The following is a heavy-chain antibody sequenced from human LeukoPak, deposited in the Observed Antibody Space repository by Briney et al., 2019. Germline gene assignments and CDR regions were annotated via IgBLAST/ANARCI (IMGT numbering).Heavy chain of an antibody. CDR2: INDSGST. V-gene: IGHV4-34*01. CDR3: ARAYYYYMDV. Sequence: SETLSLTCAVYGGSFSDYYRSWIRQPPGKGLEWIGEINDSGSTYYNPSLRSRVTMSIETSKNQFSLKLTSVTAADTAVYYCARAYYYYMDVWGKGTTVTVSS. CDR1: GGSFSDYY. J-gene: IGHJ6*03.